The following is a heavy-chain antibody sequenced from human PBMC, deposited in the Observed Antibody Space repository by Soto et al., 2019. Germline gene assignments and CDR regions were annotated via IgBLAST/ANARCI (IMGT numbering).Heavy chain of an antibody. CDR3: AGVFTDEKSKYYFDY. D-gene: IGHD2-8*02. CDR2: IIPIFGTA. CDR1: GGTFSRYA. V-gene: IGHV1-69*01. J-gene: IGHJ4*02. Sequence: QVQLVQSGAEVKKPGSSVKVSCKASGGTFSRYAISWVRQAPGQGLEWMGGIIPIFGTANYAQKFQGRVTITAYESTSTAYMELSSLRSEDTAVYYCAGVFTDEKSKYYFDYWGQGTLVTVSS.